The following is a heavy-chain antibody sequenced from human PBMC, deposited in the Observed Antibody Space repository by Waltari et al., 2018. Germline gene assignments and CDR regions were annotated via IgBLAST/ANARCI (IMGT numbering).Heavy chain of an antibody. CDR3: ARILCDGSKCYNGLDV. D-gene: IGHD3-10*01. CDR2: IKQDGTEK. CDR1: GFLFVLSL. V-gene: IGHV3-7*01. Sequence: VQLVESGGGVIQSGVSLRLSCAASGFLFVLSLLIWVRQAPGKGLEWVANIKQDGTEKIYVDSVKGRFTILRDNAKNSLFLQMNSLRADDTGVYYCARILCDGSKCYNGLDVWGQGTAVTVSS. J-gene: IGHJ6*02.